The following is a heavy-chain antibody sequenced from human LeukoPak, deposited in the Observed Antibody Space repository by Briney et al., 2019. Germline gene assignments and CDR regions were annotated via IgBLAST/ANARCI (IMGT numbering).Heavy chain of an antibody. J-gene: IGHJ4*02. Sequence: PSETLSLTCAVYGGSFSGYYWSWIRQPPGKGLEWIGEINHSGSTNYNPSLKSRVTISVDTSKNQFSLKLSSVTAADTAVYYCARGRYYYDSSGYRTYFDYWGQGTLVTVSS. CDR1: GGSFSGYY. CDR2: INHSGST. D-gene: IGHD3-22*01. CDR3: ARGRYYYDSSGYRTYFDY. V-gene: IGHV4-34*01.